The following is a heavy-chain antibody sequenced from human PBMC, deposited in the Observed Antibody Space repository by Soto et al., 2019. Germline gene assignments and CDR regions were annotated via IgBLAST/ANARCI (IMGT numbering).Heavy chain of an antibody. CDR3: ARDKITGLFDY. Sequence: QVQLQQWGAGLLMPSETLSLTCAVYGGSFSGYYWTWIRQPPGTGLEWIGEINHSGSTNYNPSLKSRVTISVDTSKNQFSLKLTSVTAADTAVYYCARDKITGLFDYWGQGTLVTGSS. J-gene: IGHJ4*02. V-gene: IGHV4-34*01. D-gene: IGHD2-8*02. CDR2: INHSGST. CDR1: GGSFSGYY.